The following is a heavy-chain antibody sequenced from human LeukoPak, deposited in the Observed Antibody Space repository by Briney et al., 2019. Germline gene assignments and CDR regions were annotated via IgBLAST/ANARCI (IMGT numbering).Heavy chain of an antibody. CDR1: GGTFSSYA. Sequence: GASVKVSCKASGGTFSSYAISWVRQAPGQGLEWMGGIIPIFGTANYAQKFQGRVTITADESTSTAYMGLSSLRSEDTAVYYCARAYCGGDCYTYYYYYYMDVWGKGTTVTVSS. J-gene: IGHJ6*03. D-gene: IGHD2-21*01. CDR2: IIPIFGTA. V-gene: IGHV1-69*13. CDR3: ARAYCGGDCYTYYYYYYMDV.